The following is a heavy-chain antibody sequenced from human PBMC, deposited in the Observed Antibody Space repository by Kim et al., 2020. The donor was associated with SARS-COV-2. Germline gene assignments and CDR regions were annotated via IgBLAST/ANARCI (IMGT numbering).Heavy chain of an antibody. D-gene: IGHD3-10*01. V-gene: IGHV4-4*02. CDR1: GASISSGNW. Sequence: SETLSLTCAVSGASISSGNWWSWVRQFPGKGLEWIGEINHSGSTNYNPSLKSRVTISVDKSNNQFSLKLHSVTAADTAMYYCVRVGGTATTITKIRAFDYWGQGTLVTVSS. CDR3: VRVGGTATTITKIRAFDY. J-gene: IGHJ4*02. CDR2: INHSGST.